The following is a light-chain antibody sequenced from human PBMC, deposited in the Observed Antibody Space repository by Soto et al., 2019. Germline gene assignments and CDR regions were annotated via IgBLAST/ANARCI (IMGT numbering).Light chain of an antibody. J-gene: IGKJ2*01. CDR1: QAVGYN. CDR2: GAS. V-gene: IGKV3-15*01. CDR3: QQSYT. Sequence: EVVMTQSPATLYVPPRERVTLSCRASQAVGYNLAWYQHKPGQAPRLLIYGASTRVTGIPARFSGSGSGTEFTLTFSSLQSEDFAIYYCQQSYTFGQGTKLEIK.